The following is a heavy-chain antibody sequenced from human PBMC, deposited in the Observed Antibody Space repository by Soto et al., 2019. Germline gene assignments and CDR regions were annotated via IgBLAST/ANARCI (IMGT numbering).Heavy chain of an antibody. J-gene: IGHJ5*02. D-gene: IGHD3-9*01. Sequence: GGSLRLSCAASGFSFSTVWMSWVRQAPGKGLEWVGRIKSKTDGATEDYGAAVKGRFTISRDDSQNTLYLQMNSLRSEDTAVDYCTTDLRDFDWLLGGQAPESFAPWGQGTLVTVSS. V-gene: IGHV3-15*01. CDR1: GFSFSTVW. CDR2: IKSKTDGATE. CDR3: TTDLRDFDWLLGGQAPESFAP.